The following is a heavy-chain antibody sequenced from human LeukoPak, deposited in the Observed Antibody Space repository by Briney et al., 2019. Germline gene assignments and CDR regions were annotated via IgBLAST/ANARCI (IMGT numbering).Heavy chain of an antibody. D-gene: IGHD3-10*01. Sequence: SETLSLTCTVSGGSISSGSYYWSWIRQPAGKGLEWIGRIYTSGSTNYNPSLKSRVTISVDTSKNQFSLKLSSVTAADTAVYYCARRPRHYYYGSGSYQWNGVGWFDPWGQGTLVTVSS. CDR1: GGSISSGSYY. V-gene: IGHV4-61*02. CDR2: IYTSGST. CDR3: ARRPRHYYYGSGSYQWNGVGWFDP. J-gene: IGHJ5*02.